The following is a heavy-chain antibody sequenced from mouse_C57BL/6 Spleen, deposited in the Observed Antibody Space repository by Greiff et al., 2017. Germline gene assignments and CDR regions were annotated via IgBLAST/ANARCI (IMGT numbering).Heavy chain of an antibody. J-gene: IGHJ2*01. Sequence: QVQLQQPGAELVKPGASVTMSCKASGYTFTSYWITWVKQRPGQGLEWIGDIYPGSGSTNYNEKFKSKATLTVDTSSSAAYMQLSSLTSEDSAVYYCARFYDYVFDYWGQGTTLTVSS. CDR3: ARFYDYVFDY. V-gene: IGHV1-55*01. CDR2: IYPGSGST. CDR1: GYTFTSYW. D-gene: IGHD2-4*01.